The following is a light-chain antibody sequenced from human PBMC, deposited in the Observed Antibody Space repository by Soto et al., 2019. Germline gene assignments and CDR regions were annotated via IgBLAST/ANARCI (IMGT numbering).Light chain of an antibody. CDR2: WAS. Sequence: DIVMTQSPDSLAVSLGERATINCKSSQSVLYSSNPQNYLAWYQQKPGQPPQLLIYWASTRESGVPDRFSGSGSGTDFTLTISSLQAEDVAVYYCQQYYTTPLTFGGGTKVEIK. CDR1: QSVLYSSNPQNY. V-gene: IGKV4-1*01. J-gene: IGKJ4*01. CDR3: QQYYTTPLT.